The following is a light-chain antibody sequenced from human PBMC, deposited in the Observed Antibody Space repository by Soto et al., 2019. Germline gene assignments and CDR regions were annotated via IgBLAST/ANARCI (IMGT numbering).Light chain of an antibody. CDR1: SSDVGGYNY. V-gene: IGLV2-14*01. Sequence: QSVLTQPASVSGSPGQSITISCTGSSSDVGGYNYVSWYQQHPGKAPKLMIYEVSNRPSGISNRFSGSKSGNTASLTLSGLQAEDEADYYCNSQRSSGTRVFGTGTKLTVL. CDR2: EVS. CDR3: NSQRSSGTRV. J-gene: IGLJ1*01.